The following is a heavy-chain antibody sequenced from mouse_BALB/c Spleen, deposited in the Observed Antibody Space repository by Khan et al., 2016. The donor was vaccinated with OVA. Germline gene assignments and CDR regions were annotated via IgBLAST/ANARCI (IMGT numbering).Heavy chain of an antibody. J-gene: IGHJ2*01. CDR3: SRFRYDERGDY. V-gene: IGHV1-7*01. CDR2: INPSTGYT. Sequence: QVQLKESGAELAKPGASVKMSCKASGYTFTNYWMHWVKQRPGQGLEWIGYINPSTGYTEYNQKFKDKATLTLDKSSSTAYMQLSSLTSEDSAVNYCSRFRYDERGDYWGQGTTLTVSS. CDR1: GYTFTNYW. D-gene: IGHD2-14*01.